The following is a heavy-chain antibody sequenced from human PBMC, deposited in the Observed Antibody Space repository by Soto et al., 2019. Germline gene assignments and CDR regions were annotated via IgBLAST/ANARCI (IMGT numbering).Heavy chain of an antibody. J-gene: IGHJ5*02. CDR3: ARQHIVVVPAAIDWFDP. CDR2: IYYSGST. CDR1: GGSISSSSYY. Sequence: SETLSRTCTVSGGSISSSSYYWGWIRKPPGKGLEWIGSIYYSGSTYYNPSLKSRVTIAVDTSKNQFSLKLSSVTAADTAVYYCARQHIVVVPAAIDWFDPWGQGTMFTVFS. V-gene: IGHV4-39*01. D-gene: IGHD2-2*01.